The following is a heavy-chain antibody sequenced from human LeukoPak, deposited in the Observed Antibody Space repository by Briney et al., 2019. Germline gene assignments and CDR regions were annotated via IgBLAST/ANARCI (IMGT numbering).Heavy chain of an antibody. D-gene: IGHD3-22*01. J-gene: IGHJ4*02. CDR1: GGSVSGYY. CDR2: IYYSGST. V-gene: IGHV4-59*02. CDR3: AREHETYYYDSSGYYGHFDY. Sequence: SETLSLTCAVSGGSVSGYYWSWIRQPPGKGLEWIGSIYYSGSTYYNPSLKSRVTISVDTSKNQFSLKLSSVTAADTAVYYCAREHETYYYDSSGYYGHFDYWGQGTLVTVSS.